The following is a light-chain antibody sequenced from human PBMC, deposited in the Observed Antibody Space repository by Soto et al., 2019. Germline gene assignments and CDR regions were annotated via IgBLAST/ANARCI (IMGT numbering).Light chain of an antibody. CDR1: QSVSSSY. J-gene: IGKJ1*01. CDR3: QQYGSSPTT. V-gene: IGKV3-20*01. CDR2: GAS. Sequence: EIVLTQSPGTLSLSPGERATLSCRASQSVSSSYLAWYQQKPGQAPRLLIYGASSRATGIPDRFSGSGSGTAFTLTISRLEPEDFAVYYCQQYGSSPTTFGQGTTVEIK.